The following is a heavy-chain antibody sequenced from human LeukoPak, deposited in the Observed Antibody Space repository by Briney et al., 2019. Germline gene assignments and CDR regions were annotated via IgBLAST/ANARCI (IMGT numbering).Heavy chain of an antibody. V-gene: IGHV4-59*11. CDR3: ARWGDAAGTRGLFAFDV. J-gene: IGHJ3*01. D-gene: IGHD6-19*01. CDR1: GDSITTHY. Sequence: SETLSLTCTVSGDSITTHYWNWIRQPPGKGLEWIGYIHYTGSTDLNPSLKSRVTMSVDTPKNQFSLKLSSVSAADTAVYFCARWGDAAGTRGLFAFDVWGQGTMVTVSS. CDR2: IHYTGST.